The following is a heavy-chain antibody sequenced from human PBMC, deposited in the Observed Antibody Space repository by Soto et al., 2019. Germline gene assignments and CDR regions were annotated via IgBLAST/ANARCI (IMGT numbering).Heavy chain of an antibody. D-gene: IGHD6-19*01. CDR2: IYYSGGT. J-gene: IGHJ4*02. CDR1: GDSINSNYC. V-gene: IGHV4-4*02. CDR3: ARDTGWGLGY. Sequence: QVQLQESGPGLVRPSGTLSLTCAVSGDSINSNYCWTWVRQPPGKGLEWIAEIYYSGGTSYNPSLTSRVPISMDKSKTQVSLTLTSVTAADTAMYYCARDTGWGLGYWGQGTLVTVSS.